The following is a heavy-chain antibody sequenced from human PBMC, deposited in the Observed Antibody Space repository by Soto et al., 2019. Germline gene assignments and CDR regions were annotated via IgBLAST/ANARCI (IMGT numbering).Heavy chain of an antibody. D-gene: IGHD3-9*01. CDR3: ARESERYSRVFDY. Sequence: LRLSCAASGFTFSSYEMNWVRQAPGKGLEWVSYISSSGSTIYYADSVKGRFTISRDNAKNSLYLQMNSLRAEDTAVYYCARESERYSRVFDYWGQGTLVTVSS. V-gene: IGHV3-48*03. CDR1: GFTFSSYE. J-gene: IGHJ4*02. CDR2: ISSSGSTI.